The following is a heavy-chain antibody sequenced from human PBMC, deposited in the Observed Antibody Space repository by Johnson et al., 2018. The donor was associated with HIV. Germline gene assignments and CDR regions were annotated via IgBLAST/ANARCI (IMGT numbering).Heavy chain of an antibody. CDR1: GFTLSSYG. V-gene: IGHV3-30*02. D-gene: IGHD3-16*01. Sequence: QVQLVESGGGVVQPGGSLRLSCAASGFTLSSYGMHWVRQAPGKGLEWVAFRRYDGSNKYYADSVKGRFTISRDNSKNTLYLQMNSLRVEDTAVYYCAKDFVAFWGRPADAFDIWGQGTMVTVSS. J-gene: IGHJ3*02. CDR2: RRYDGSNK. CDR3: AKDFVAFWGRPADAFDI.